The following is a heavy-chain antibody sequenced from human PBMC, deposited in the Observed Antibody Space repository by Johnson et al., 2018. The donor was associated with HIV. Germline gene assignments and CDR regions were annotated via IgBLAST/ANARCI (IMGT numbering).Heavy chain of an antibody. CDR1: KLTFSNYA. Sequence: VQLVESGGGLVQPGGSLRLSCAASKLTFSNYAMTWVRQAPGKGLEWVSSISGSDGATYYAVSVKGRFTISRDNSKNTLYLQMNSLRVEDTAIYYCAKDAGTYHPFDAFDIWGQGTMVTVSS. D-gene: IGHD3-10*01. CDR3: AKDAGTYHPFDAFDI. CDR2: ISGSDGAT. J-gene: IGHJ3*02. V-gene: IGHV3-23*04.